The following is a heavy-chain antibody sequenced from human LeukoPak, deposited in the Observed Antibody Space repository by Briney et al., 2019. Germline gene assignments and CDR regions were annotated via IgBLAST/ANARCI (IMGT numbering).Heavy chain of an antibody. CDR3: AKGPYYYVDY. D-gene: IGHD3-10*01. Sequence: GGSLRLSCVASGFTFRTYGFYWVRQAPGKGLEWVSAISGSGGSTYYADSVKGRFTISRDNSKNTLYLQMNSLRAEDTAVYYCAKGPYYYVDYWGQGTLVTVSS. CDR1: GFTFRTYG. J-gene: IGHJ4*02. CDR2: ISGSGGST. V-gene: IGHV3-23*01.